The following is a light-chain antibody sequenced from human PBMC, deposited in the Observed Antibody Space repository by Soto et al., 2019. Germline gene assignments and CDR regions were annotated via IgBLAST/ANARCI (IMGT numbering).Light chain of an antibody. Sequence: DIVMTQSPDSLAVSLGERATIYCKSSQSVLYSSNNKNYLAWYQQKPGQPPKLLIFWASTRESGVPDRFSGSGSVTDFNLTISSLQAEDVAVYYCQQYYNTPYTFGQGTTLEIK. CDR1: QSVLYSSNNKNY. CDR2: WAS. CDR3: QQYYNTPYT. V-gene: IGKV4-1*01. J-gene: IGKJ2*01.